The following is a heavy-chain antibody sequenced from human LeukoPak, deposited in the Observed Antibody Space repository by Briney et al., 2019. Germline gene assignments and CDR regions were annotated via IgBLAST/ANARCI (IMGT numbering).Heavy chain of an antibody. CDR2: ITHSGST. D-gene: IGHD3-3*01. CDR3: ARTYRRFNYYYMDV. V-gene: IGHV4-34*01. J-gene: IGHJ6*03. Sequence: SETLSLTCAVYGGSFSGYYWSWIRQPPGKGLEWIGEITHSGSTNYNPSLKSRVTISVDTSKNQFSLKLSSVTAADTAVYYCARTYRRFNYYYMDVWGKGTTVTVSS. CDR1: GGSFSGYY.